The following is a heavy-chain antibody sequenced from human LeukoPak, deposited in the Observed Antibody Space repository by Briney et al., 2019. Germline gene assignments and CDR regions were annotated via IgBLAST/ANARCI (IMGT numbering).Heavy chain of an antibody. CDR1: GFTFSSYG. D-gene: IGHD3-3*01. Sequence: PGGSLRLSCAASGFTFSSYGMHWVSQAPGKGLEWVAVISYDGSNKYYADSVKGRFTISRDNSKNTMYLQMNSLRAEDTAVYYCARLNYDFWSGVWEGYYMDVWGKGTTVTVSS. CDR2: ISYDGSNK. V-gene: IGHV3-30*03. J-gene: IGHJ6*03. CDR3: ARLNYDFWSGVWEGYYMDV.